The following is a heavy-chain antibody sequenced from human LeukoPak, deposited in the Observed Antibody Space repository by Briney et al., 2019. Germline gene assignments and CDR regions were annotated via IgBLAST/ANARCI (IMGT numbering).Heavy chain of an antibody. J-gene: IGHJ4*02. CDR1: GYTFTSYG. Sequence: GASVKVSCKASGYTFTSYGISWVRQAPGQGLEWMGWISAYNGNTNYAQKLQGRVTMTSDTSTSTVYMELSSLRSEDTAVYYCTRGKIGGDDFDYWGQGTQVTVSS. CDR3: TRGKIGGDDFDY. D-gene: IGHD3-16*01. V-gene: IGHV1-18*01. CDR2: ISAYNGNT.